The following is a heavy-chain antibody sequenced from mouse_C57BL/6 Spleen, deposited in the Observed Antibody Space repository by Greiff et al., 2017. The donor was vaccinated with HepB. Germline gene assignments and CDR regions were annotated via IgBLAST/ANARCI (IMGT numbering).Heavy chain of an antibody. V-gene: IGHV3-1*01. CDR1: GYSITSGYD. Sequence: EVKLMESGPGMVKPSQSLSLTCTVTGYSITSGYDWHWIRHFPGNKLEWMGYISYSGSTNYNPSLKSRISITHDTSKNHFFLKLNSVTTEDTATYYCARSAWSYAMDYWGQGTSVTVSS. CDR3: ARSAWSYAMDY. J-gene: IGHJ4*01. CDR2: ISYSGST.